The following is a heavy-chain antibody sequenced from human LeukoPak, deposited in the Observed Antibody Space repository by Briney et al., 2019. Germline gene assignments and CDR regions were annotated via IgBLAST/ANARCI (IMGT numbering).Heavy chain of an antibody. Sequence: SETLSLTCTVSGGSISSYYWSWIRQPPGKGLEWIGYIYYSGSTNYNPSLKSRVTISVDTSKNQFSLKLSSVTAADTAVYYCARQYYYDSSGYYYVGAFDIWGQGTMVTISS. CDR3: ARQYYYDSSGYYYVGAFDI. CDR2: IYYSGST. CDR1: GGSISSYY. D-gene: IGHD3-22*01. V-gene: IGHV4-59*08. J-gene: IGHJ3*02.